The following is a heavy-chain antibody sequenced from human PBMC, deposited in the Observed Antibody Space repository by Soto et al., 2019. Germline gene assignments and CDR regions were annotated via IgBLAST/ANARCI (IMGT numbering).Heavy chain of an antibody. CDR1: GYSFTSYW. CDR3: ARQYYDFWSGPEDMDV. Sequence: GESLKISCKGSGYSFTSYWISWVRQMPGKGLEWMGRIDPSDSYTNYSPSFQGHVTISADKSTSTAYLQWSSLKASDTAMYYCARQYYDFWSGPEDMDVWGQGTTVTVSS. D-gene: IGHD3-3*01. J-gene: IGHJ6*02. V-gene: IGHV5-10-1*01. CDR2: IDPSDSYT.